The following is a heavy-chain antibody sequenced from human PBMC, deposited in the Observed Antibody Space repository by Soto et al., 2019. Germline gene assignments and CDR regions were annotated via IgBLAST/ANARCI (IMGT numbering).Heavy chain of an antibody. CDR2: AYYRSKWYN. CDR3: ARDLEKSGWYRFDY. CDR1: GDSVSSNSAA. Sequence: SQTLSLTCAISGDSVSSNSAAWNWIRQSPSRGLEWLGRAYYRSKWYNDYAVSVKSRITINPDTSKNQFTLQLNSVTPEDTAVYYCARDLEKSGWYRFDYWGQGTLVTVSS. D-gene: IGHD6-19*01. J-gene: IGHJ4*02. V-gene: IGHV6-1*01.